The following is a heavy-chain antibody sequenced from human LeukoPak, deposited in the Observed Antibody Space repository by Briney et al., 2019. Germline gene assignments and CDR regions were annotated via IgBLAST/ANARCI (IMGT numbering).Heavy chain of an antibody. CDR3: ARENSFGSGSYPFVS. Sequence: ASVKVSCKAPTYTFTYKPIHWVRQSPGQGPQWMGWINPNSGDTHYARNFQDRVTLTRDRSLSTAYMELTSLRSDDTAMYYCARENSFGSGSYPFVSWGQGTLVTVSS. J-gene: IGHJ4*02. CDR1: TYTFTYKP. V-gene: IGHV1-2*02. D-gene: IGHD3-10*01. CDR2: INPNSGDT.